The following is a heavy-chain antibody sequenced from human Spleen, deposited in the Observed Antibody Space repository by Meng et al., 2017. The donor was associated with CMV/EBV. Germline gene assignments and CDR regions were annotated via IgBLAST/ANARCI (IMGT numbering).Heavy chain of an antibody. V-gene: IGHV3-53*01. CDR1: GFTFSNFA. Sequence: GESLKISCAASGFTFSNFAMTWVRLAPGKGLEWVSVIYSGGNTYYADSVKGRFTISRDDSKNTLYLEMNSLIAEDTAMYYCARVPPYHSSGYSYYNYYGMDVWGQGTTVTVSS. J-gene: IGHJ6*02. CDR2: IYSGGNT. CDR3: ARVPPYHSSGYSYYNYYGMDV. D-gene: IGHD3-22*01.